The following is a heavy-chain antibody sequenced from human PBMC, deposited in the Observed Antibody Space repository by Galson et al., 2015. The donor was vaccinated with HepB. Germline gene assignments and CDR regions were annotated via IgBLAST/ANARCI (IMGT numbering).Heavy chain of an antibody. V-gene: IGHV1-69*13. D-gene: IGHD1-26*01. Sequence: SVKVSCKASGGTFNSFAINWVRQAPGQGLEWMGGLIPVFYAANYAQKFQGRVTITADESTSTAYMELSSLTSEDTAVYYCARDTRRNTGGFDIWGQGTMVTVSS. CDR2: LIPVFYAA. J-gene: IGHJ3*02. CDR3: ARDTRRNTGGFDI. CDR1: GGTFNSFA.